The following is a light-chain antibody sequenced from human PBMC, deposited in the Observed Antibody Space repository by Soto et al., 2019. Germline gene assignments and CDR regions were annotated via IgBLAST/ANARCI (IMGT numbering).Light chain of an antibody. CDR3: SSYAGNYTLD. CDR1: SSDVGTYNS. J-gene: IGLJ2*01. V-gene: IGLV2-11*01. Sequence: QSALTQPRSVSGSPGQSVTISCTGTSSDVGTYNSVSWYQQHPGKAPKLMIYDVNKRPSGVPDRFSGSMSGNTASLTISGLQADDDADYHCSSYAGNYTLDFGGGTKLTVL. CDR2: DVN.